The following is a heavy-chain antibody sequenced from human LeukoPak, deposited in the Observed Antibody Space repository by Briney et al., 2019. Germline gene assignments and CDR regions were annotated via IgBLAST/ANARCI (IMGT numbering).Heavy chain of an antibody. V-gene: IGHV4-39*07. CDR1: GGSISSSSYY. J-gene: IGHJ5*02. D-gene: IGHD2-2*02. CDR3: ARVDCSSTSCYTSWFDP. CDR2: IYYSGST. Sequence: KPSETLSLTCTVSGGSISSSSYYWGWIRQSPGKGLEWIGSIYYSGSTYYNPSLKSRVTISVDTSKNQFSLKLSSVTAADTAVYYCARVDCSSTSCYTSWFDPWGQGTLVTVSS.